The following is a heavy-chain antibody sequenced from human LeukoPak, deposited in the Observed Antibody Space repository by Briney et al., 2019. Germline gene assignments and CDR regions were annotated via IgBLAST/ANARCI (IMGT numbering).Heavy chain of an antibody. D-gene: IGHD5-24*01. J-gene: IGHJ5*02. CDR2: IYHSGST. V-gene: IGHV4-30-2*01. CDR3: ARQEMATIYNWFDP. CDR1: GGSISSGGYS. Sequence: SQTLSLTCAVSGGSISSGGYSWSWIRRPPGKGLEWIGYIYHSGSTYYNPSLKSRVTISVDRSKNQFSLKLSSVTAADTAVYYCARQEMATIYNWFDPWGQGTLVTVSS.